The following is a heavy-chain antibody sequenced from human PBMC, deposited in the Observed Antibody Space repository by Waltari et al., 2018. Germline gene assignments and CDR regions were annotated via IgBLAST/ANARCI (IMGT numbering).Heavy chain of an antibody. Sequence: EVQLVESGGGLVQPGGSLRLSCAASGFTFSSYEMNWVRQAPGKGLEWVSYISSSGSTIYYADSVKGRFTISRDNAKNSLYLQMNSLRAEDTAVYYCARDRGTSHYYYYYGMDVWGQGP. J-gene: IGHJ6*02. CDR3: ARDRGTSHYYYYYGMDV. CDR1: GFTFSSYE. D-gene: IGHD2-2*01. CDR2: ISSSGSTI. V-gene: IGHV3-48*03.